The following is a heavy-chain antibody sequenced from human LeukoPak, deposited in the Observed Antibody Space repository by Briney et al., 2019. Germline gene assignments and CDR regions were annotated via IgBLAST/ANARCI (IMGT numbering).Heavy chain of an antibody. J-gene: IGHJ6*02. Sequence: GASVKVSCKASAYTLTSYSISWVRQAPGQGLEWRGWIRTYSGSTNYAQKLQGRVTMTTDTSTSTAYMELRSLRSDDTAVHYCARESLAGVKYYYGMDVWGQGTTVTVSS. V-gene: IGHV1-18*01. CDR1: AYTLTSYS. CDR3: ARESLAGVKYYYGMDV. CDR2: IRTYSGST. D-gene: IGHD2-8*01.